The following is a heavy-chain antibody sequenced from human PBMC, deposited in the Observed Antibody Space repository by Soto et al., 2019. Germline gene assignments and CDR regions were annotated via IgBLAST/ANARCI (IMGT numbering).Heavy chain of an antibody. D-gene: IGHD2-15*01. CDR3: ARVHCSGGSCYLRGFDY. CDR2: IYHSGST. J-gene: IGHJ4*02. CDR1: GGSISSSNW. Sequence: SETLSLTCAVSGGSISSSNWWSWVRQPPGKGLEWIGEIYHSGSTNYNPSLKSRVTISVDKSKNQFSLKLSSVTAADTAVYYCARVHCSGGSCYLRGFDYWGQGTLVTVSS. V-gene: IGHV4-4*02.